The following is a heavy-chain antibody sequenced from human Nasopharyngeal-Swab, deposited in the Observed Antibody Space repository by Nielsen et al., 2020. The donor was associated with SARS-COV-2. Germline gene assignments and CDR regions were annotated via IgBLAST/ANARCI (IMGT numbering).Heavy chain of an antibody. CDR1: GFTFSDSA. CDR3: TRCGGGCYSGRDY. CDR2: IRSKGNNYAT. V-gene: IGHV3-73*01. Sequence: GSLRLSCAASGFTFSDSAIHWVRQASGEGLEWVACIRSKGNNYATAYSASVKGRFIIFRDDPTNTAYLQMNSLKTEDTAMYYCTRCGGGCYSGRDYWGQGTLVTVSS. D-gene: IGHD2-15*01. J-gene: IGHJ4*02.